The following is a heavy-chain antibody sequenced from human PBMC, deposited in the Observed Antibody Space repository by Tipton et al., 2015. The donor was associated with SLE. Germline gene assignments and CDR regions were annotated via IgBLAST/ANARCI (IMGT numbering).Heavy chain of an antibody. V-gene: IGHV4-34*01. CDR1: GGSFSGYY. D-gene: IGHD3-22*01. CDR2: INHSGST. CDR3: ARWPDNYYYNSSGYSGGDAFDI. J-gene: IGHJ3*02. Sequence: TLSLTCAVYGGSFSGYYWSWIRQPPGKGLEWIGEINHSGSTNYNPSLKSRVTISVDTSKNQFSLKLSSVTAADTAVYYCARWPDNYYYNSSGYSGGDAFDIWGQGTMVTVSS.